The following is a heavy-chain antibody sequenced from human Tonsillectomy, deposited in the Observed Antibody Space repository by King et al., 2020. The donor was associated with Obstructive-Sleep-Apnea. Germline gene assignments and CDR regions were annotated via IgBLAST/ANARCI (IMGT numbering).Heavy chain of an antibody. CDR1: GFTFSSYA. CDR3: SKGISFTMVRGVMRGYYFDY. CDR2: IIISGGST. Sequence: VQLVESGGGLVQPGGSLRLSCAASGFTFSSYAMNWVRQAPGKGLEWGSTIIISGGSTDYADSVKGRFTISRDNSKNTLYLQMNTLRAEDTAAYYCSKGISFTMVRGVMRGYYFDYWGQGTLVTVSS. J-gene: IGHJ4*02. V-gene: IGHV3-23*04. D-gene: IGHD3-10*01.